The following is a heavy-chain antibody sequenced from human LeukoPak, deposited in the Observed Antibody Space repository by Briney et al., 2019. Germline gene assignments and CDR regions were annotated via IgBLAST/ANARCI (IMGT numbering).Heavy chain of an antibody. V-gene: IGHV3-23*01. CDR2: ISASDPGT. CDR3: AKAPAAPCIGSNCYHFDW. D-gene: IGHD2-15*01. Sequence: PGGSLRLSCAASGFTFNTYAMSWVRQAPGKRLEWVSAISASDPGTYYADSVKGRFTISRDNSKNTLFLQMNSLRAEDTAVYYCAKAPAAPCIGSNCYHFDWWGQGTLVTVSS. CDR1: GFTFNTYA. J-gene: IGHJ4*02.